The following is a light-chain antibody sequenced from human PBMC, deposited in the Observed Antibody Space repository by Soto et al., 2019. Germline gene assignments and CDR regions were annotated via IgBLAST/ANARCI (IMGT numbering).Light chain of an antibody. CDR2: GAS. CDR3: HQYGSSPKT. V-gene: IGKV3-20*01. CDR1: QSVSNNY. J-gene: IGKJ1*01. Sequence: EIVLTQSPGTLSLSPGERATLSCRASQSVSNNYLAWYQQRPGQAPRLLIYGASNGATGIPDRFSGSGSETDFTLTISRLEPEDFAVYYCHQYGSSPKTFGQGTKVDIK.